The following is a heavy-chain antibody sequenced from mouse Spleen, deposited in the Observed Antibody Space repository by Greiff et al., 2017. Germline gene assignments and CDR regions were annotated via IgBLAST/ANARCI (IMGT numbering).Heavy chain of an antibody. J-gene: IGHJ2*01. CDR3: TYDGYYRYYFDY. D-gene: IGHD2-3*01. CDR2: IYPGSGST. V-gene: IGHV1-55*01. CDR1: GYTFTSYW. Sequence: VQLQQPGAELVKPGASVKMSCKASGYTFTSYWITWVKQRPGQGLEWIGDIYPGSGSTNYNEKFKSKATLTVDTSSSTAYMQLSSLTSEDSAVYYCTYDGYYRYYFDYWGQGTTLTVSS.